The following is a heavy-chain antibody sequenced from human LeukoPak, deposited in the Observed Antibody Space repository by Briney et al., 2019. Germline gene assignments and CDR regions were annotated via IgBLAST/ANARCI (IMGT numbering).Heavy chain of an antibody. J-gene: IGHJ4*02. V-gene: IGHV4-59*01. CDR2: IYYSGST. D-gene: IGHD3-3*01. CDR1: GGSISSYY. Sequence: SETLSLTCTVPGGSISSYYWSWIRQPPGKGLEWIGYIYYSGSTNYNPSLKSRVTISVDTSKNQFSLKLSSVTAADTAVYYCARVNGYDFWSGMYYFDYWGQGTLVTVSS. CDR3: ARVNGYDFWSGMYYFDY.